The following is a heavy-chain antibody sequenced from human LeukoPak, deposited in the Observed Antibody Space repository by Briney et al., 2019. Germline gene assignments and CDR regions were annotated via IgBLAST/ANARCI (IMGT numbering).Heavy chain of an antibody. CDR3: ARVSLWFGEFDY. J-gene: IGHJ4*02. V-gene: IGHV4-4*07. CDR2: IYTSGST. Sequence: SETLSLTCTVSGGSISSYYWSWIRQPAGKGLEWIGRIYTSGSTNYNPSLKSRVTISVDKSKNQFSLKLSSVTAADTAVYYCARVSLWFGEFDYWGQGTLVTVSS. CDR1: GGSISSYY. D-gene: IGHD3-10*01.